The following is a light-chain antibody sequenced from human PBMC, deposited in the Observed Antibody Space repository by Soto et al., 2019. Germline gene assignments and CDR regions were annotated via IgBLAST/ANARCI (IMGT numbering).Light chain of an antibody. CDR2: KDS. V-gene: IGLV3-25*02. J-gene: IGLJ1*01. CDR1: ALPKQY. CDR3: QSSDDTGNYYL. Sequence: SYELTQPPSVSVSPGQTARITCSGDALPKQYAYWYQQKPGQAPVLVIYKDSERPSGIPERFSASSSGTTVTLTISGVRAEDEADYYCQSSDDTGNYYLFGTGTKVTVL.